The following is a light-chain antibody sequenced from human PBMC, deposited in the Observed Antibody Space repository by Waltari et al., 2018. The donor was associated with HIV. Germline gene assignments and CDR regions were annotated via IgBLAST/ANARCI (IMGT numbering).Light chain of an antibody. CDR1: QRVCSSY. CDR3: QQNGSSPVYS. CDR2: GAS. J-gene: IGKJ2*03. Sequence: ELVLTQSPGTLSLSPGERAPLSCRASQRVCSSYLAWYQQKPGQAPRPLIYGASSRATGIPDRVSGSGTETDFTLTISRLETEDFAVYYCQQNGSSPVYSFGQGTKLEIK. V-gene: IGKV3-20*01.